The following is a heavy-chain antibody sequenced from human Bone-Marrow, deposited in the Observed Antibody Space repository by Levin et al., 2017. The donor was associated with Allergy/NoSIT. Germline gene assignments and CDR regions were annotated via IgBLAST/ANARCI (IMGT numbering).Heavy chain of an antibody. CDR2: ISASGFNT. CDR3: AKGIILYYYYGLDV. CDR1: GFSFTRHG. D-gene: IGHD3-3*01. Sequence: GESLKISCTASGFSFTRHGISWVRQAPGKGLEWVSGISASGFNTDYADSVKGRFTISRDNSKNTVYLQMHSLRAEDTALYYCAKGIILYYYYGLDVWGQGTTVTVPS. V-gene: IGHV3-23*01. J-gene: IGHJ6*02.